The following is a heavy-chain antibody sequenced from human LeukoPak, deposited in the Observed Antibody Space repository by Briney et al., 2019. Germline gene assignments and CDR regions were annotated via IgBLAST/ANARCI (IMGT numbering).Heavy chain of an antibody. J-gene: IGHJ4*02. Sequence: SQTLSLTCAISGDSVSSNSAAWNWIRQSPSRGLEWLGRTYYRSKWSKDYAVSVKSRITINPDASNNQLSLQLNSVTPEDTAVYYCARSLDTDLREWGQGTLVTVSS. V-gene: IGHV6-1*01. CDR2: TYYRSKWSK. CDR1: GDSVSSNSAA. CDR3: ARSLDTDLRE. D-gene: IGHD5-18*01.